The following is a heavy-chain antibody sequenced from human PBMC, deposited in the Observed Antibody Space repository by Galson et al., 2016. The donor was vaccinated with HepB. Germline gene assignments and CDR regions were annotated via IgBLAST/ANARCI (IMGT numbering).Heavy chain of an antibody. Sequence: SVKVSCKASGYTFTSYAMHWVRQAPGQRLEWMGWINAGNGNTKYSQKFQGRVTITRDTSASTAYMELRSLRSEDTAGDYCAREALILGAPLDYWGQGTLVTVSS. J-gene: IGHJ4*02. V-gene: IGHV1-3*01. D-gene: IGHD1-26*01. CDR3: AREALILGAPLDY. CDR2: INAGNGNT. CDR1: GYTFTSYA.